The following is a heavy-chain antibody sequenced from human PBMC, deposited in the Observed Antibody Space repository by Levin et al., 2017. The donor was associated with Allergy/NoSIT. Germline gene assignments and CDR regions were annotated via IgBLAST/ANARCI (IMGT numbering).Heavy chain of an antibody. V-gene: IGHV4-38-2*02. CDR2: LYHSGNT. CDR1: GSSISSGYC. Sequence: KTSETLSLTCGVSGSSISSGYCWAWIRQPPGKGLEWIGSLYHSGNTYYNPSLKSRISISADTSKNQFSLKLSSLTAADTAVYYCARDRGAVAEYYFDYWGQGTVVTVSS. J-gene: IGHJ4*02. D-gene: IGHD6-19*01. CDR3: ARDRGAVAEYYFDY.